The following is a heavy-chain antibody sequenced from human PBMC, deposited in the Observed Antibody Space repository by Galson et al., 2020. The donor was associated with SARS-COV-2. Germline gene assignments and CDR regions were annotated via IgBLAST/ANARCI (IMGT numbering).Heavy chain of an antibody. CDR2: IYYNGRI. Sequence: SETLSLTCTVSYDSISNYYWSWIRQPPGKGLEWIGYIYYNGRINYNPSLKSRVTISVDTSKNQLSLKLNSVTAADTAMYYCSRSIYGGNSFDRRGQGTLVSVSS. CDR1: YDSISNYY. D-gene: IGHD2-15*01. CDR3: SRSIYGGNSFDR. V-gene: IGHV4-59*01. J-gene: IGHJ4*02.